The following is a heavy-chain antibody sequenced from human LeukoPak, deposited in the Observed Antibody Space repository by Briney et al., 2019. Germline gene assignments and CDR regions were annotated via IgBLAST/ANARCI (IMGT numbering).Heavy chain of an antibody. CDR3: ARDYCSSTSCYYYYYYGMDV. V-gene: IGHV3-11*01. Sequence: PGGSLRLSCAASGFTFSDYYMSWIRQAPGKGLEWVSYISSSGSTIYYADSVKGRFTISRDNAKNSLYLQMNSLRAEDTAVYYCARDYCSSTSCYYYYYYGMDVCGQGTTVAVSS. CDR2: ISSSGSTI. J-gene: IGHJ6*02. CDR1: GFTFSDYY. D-gene: IGHD2-2*01.